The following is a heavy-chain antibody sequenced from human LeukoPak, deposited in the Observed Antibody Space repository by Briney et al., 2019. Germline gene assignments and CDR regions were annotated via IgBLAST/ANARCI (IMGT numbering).Heavy chain of an antibody. V-gene: IGHV3-7*01. D-gene: IGHD3-10*01. CDR3: ARYYGSGSPYREYYFDY. J-gene: IGHJ4*02. Sequence: SGGSLRLSCAASGFTFSSYWMSWVRQAPGKGLEWVANIKQDGSAKYYVDSVKGRFTISRDNAKNSLYLQMNSLRAEDTAVYYCARYYGSGSPYREYYFDYWGQGTLVTVSS. CDR2: IKQDGSAK. CDR1: GFTFSSYW.